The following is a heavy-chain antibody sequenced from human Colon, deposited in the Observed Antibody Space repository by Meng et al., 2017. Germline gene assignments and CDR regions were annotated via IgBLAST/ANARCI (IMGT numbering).Heavy chain of an antibody. CDR3: STGDYCGF. J-gene: IGHJ4*02. CDR2: IRTKPNDYAT. V-gene: IGHV3-73*02. CDR1: GFTFSGSA. Sequence: VQLVGSGGGSVQPGGSLELSCVASGFTFSGSAMNWVRQTSGKGLEWVGRIRTKPNDYATAYAPSVRGRFTISRDDSKNTVYLQMNSLKIEDTAVYYCSTGDYCGFWGQGTLVTVSS. D-gene: IGHD1-14*01.